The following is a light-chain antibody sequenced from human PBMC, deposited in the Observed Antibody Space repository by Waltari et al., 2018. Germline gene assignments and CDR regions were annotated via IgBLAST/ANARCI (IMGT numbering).Light chain of an antibody. Sequence: QSALTQPASVSGSPGQSITISCTGTSSDVGGYNDAPWYQQHPGKAPRPMIYDVSKPPSGLSNRFSGSKSVNTASLTISGLQAEDEADYYCSSYTSSSTRVVFGGGTKLTVL. CDR2: DVS. CDR3: SSYTSSSTRVV. V-gene: IGLV2-14*01. J-gene: IGLJ2*01. CDR1: SSDVGGYND.